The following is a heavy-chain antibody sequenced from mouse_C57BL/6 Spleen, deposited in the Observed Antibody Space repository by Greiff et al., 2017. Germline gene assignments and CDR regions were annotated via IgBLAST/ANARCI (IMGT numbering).Heavy chain of an antibody. Sequence: VQLQQPGAELVRPGSSVTLSCKASGYTFTSYWMHWVKQRPIQGLEWIGNIDPSDSETHYNQKFKDKATLTVDKSSSTAYMQLSSLTSEDSAVYYCARGIYYYGSSYFDYWGQGTTLTVSS. D-gene: IGHD1-1*01. CDR3: ARGIYYYGSSYFDY. CDR1: GYTFTSYW. CDR2: IDPSDSET. V-gene: IGHV1-52*01. J-gene: IGHJ2*01.